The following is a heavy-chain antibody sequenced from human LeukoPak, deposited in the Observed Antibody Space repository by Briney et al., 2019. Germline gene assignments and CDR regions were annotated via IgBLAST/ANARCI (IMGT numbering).Heavy chain of an antibody. CDR1: GFTFSSFE. V-gene: IGHV3-48*03. J-gene: IGHJ3*02. CDR3: ARGRPGAFDI. Sequence: GGSLRLSCAASGFTFSSFEMNWVRQAPAKGLKWVSYISRSGSTIYYADSVKGRFPISRDNAKNSLYLQMNSLRVEDTAVYYCARGRPGAFDIWGQGTMVTVSS. CDR2: ISRSGSTI.